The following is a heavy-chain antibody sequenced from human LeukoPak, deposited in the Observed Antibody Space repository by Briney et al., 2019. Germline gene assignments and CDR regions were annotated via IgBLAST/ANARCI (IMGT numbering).Heavy chain of an antibody. CDR3: AKYLSHYYGSGSYYNDATNFDY. V-gene: IGHV3-23*01. CDR2: ISGSGGST. J-gene: IGHJ4*02. Sequence: ETLSLTCTVSGGSISSYYWSWVRQAPGKGLEWVSAISGSGGSTYYADSVKGRFTISRDNSKNTLYLQMNSLRAEDTAVYYCAKYLSHYYGSGSYYNDATNFDYWGQGTLVTVSS. CDR1: GGSISSYY. D-gene: IGHD3-10*01.